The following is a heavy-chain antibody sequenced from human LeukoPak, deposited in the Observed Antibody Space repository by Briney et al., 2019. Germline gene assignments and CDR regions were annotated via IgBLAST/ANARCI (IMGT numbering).Heavy chain of an antibody. CDR1: GFTFSSYG. J-gene: IGHJ4*02. CDR3: APDPRAPHLGY. CDR2: ISYDGSNK. Sequence: GGSLRLSCAASGFTFSSYGMHWVRQAPGKGLEWVAVISYDGSNKYYADSVKGRFTISRDNSKNTLYLQMNSLRAEDTAVYYCAPDPRAPHLGYWGQGTLVTVSS. V-gene: IGHV3-30*03.